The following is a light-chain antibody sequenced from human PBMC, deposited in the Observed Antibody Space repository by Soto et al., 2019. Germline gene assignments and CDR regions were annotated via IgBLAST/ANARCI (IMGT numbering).Light chain of an antibody. J-gene: IGLJ3*02. Sequence: QSVLTQPPSVSGAPGQRVTISCTGSSSNIGAGYDVHWYQQLPGTAPKLLIYGNSNQPSGVPDRFSGSKSGTSASLAITGLQAEDEADYYCQSYDSSLRGWVFGGGTKLTVL. CDR2: GNS. CDR1: SSNIGAGYD. V-gene: IGLV1-40*01. CDR3: QSYDSSLRGWV.